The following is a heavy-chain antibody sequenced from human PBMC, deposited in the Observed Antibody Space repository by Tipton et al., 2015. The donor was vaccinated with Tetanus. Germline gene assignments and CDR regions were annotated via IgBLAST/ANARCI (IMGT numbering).Heavy chain of an antibody. Sequence: TLSLTCAVSGGSISSGDYSWSWIRQPPGKGLEWMGYIYDSGSTYYNPSLKSRFTISEDRSKNQISLRLKSGTAADTAVYYCARVKGTYSHYGQDGWGQGTTVTVAS. J-gene: IGHJ6*01. CDR2: IYDSGST. D-gene: IGHD4-11*01. CDR1: GGSISSGDYS. CDR3: ARVKGTYSHYGQDG. V-gene: IGHV4-30-2*01.